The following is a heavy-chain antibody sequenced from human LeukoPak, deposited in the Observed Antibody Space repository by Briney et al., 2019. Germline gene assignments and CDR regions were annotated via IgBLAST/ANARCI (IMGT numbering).Heavy chain of an antibody. V-gene: IGHV1-8*01. CDR1: GYTFTSYD. D-gene: IGHD6-19*01. Sequence: ASVKVSCKASGYTFTSYDINWVRQATGQGLEWMGWMNPDSDNTDYAWMNPDSDNTGYAEKFQGRVTMTRNSSINTAYMELSSLRSEDTAVYYCARSSSGWLLDYWGQGTLVTVSS. J-gene: IGHJ4*02. CDR2: MNPDSDNTDYAWMNPDSDNT. CDR3: ARSSSGWLLDY.